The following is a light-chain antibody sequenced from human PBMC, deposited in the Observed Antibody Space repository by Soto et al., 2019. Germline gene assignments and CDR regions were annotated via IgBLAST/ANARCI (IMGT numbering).Light chain of an antibody. Sequence: QSLLTQPPSVSGAPGQRVTISCTGSSSNIGAGYDVHWYQQLPGTALKLLIYGNSNRPSGVPDRFSGSKSGTSASLAITGLQAEDEADYYCQSYDSSLSGYVVGIGTKVTVL. J-gene: IGLJ1*01. CDR1: SSNIGAGYD. CDR3: QSYDSSLSGYV. V-gene: IGLV1-40*01. CDR2: GNS.